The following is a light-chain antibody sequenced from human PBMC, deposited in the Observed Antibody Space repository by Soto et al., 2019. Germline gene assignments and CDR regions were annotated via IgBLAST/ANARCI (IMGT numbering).Light chain of an antibody. CDR1: QIISSY. CDR2: AAS. Sequence: DLQMTQSPSSLSASVGDRVTITCRASQIISSYLNWYQQKPGKAPKLLIYAASSLQSGVPSRFSGSGSGTDFTLTISSLQPEDFATYYCQQSYSTPRTFGGGTKVEIK. V-gene: IGKV1-39*01. J-gene: IGKJ4*01. CDR3: QQSYSTPRT.